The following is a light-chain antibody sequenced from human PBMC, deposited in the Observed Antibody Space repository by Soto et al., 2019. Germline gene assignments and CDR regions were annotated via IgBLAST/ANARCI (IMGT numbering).Light chain of an antibody. CDR3: QHMRT. CDR1: QNINNW. J-gene: IGKJ1*01. Sequence: DIQMTQSPSTLSASIGDRVTITCRASQNINNWIAWYQQIPGKAPKFLIYDASTLESGVPSRFSGSGFGTEFSLTISSLQPDDFGSYYCQHMRTFGQGTKVDIK. CDR2: DAS. V-gene: IGKV1-5*01.